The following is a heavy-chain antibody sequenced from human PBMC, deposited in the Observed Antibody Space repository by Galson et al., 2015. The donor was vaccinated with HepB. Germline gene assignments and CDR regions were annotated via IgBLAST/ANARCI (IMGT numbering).Heavy chain of an antibody. D-gene: IGHD6-19*01. CDR1: GGTFSSYA. J-gene: IGHJ6*02. V-gene: IGHV1-69*13. CDR2: IIPIFGTA. Sequence: SVKVSCKASGGTFSSYAISWVRQAPGQGLEWMGGIIPIFGTANYAQKFQGRVTITADESTSTAYMELSSLRSEDTAVYYCARDLIAVAQTTDYYYYGMDVWGQGTTVTVSS. CDR3: ARDLIAVAQTTDYYYYGMDV.